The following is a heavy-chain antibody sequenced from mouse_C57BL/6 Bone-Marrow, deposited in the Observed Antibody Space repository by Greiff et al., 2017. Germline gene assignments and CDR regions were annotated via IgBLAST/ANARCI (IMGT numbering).Heavy chain of an antibody. J-gene: IGHJ2*01. D-gene: IGHD1-1*01. CDR1: GYAFSSYW. CDR3: ARSGYYYGPYYFDY. Sequence: QVQLKQSGAELVKPGASVKISCKASGYAFSSYWMNWVKQRPGKGLEWIGQIYPGDGDTNYNGKFKGKATLTADKSSSTAYMQLSSLTSEDSAVYFCARSGYYYGPYYFDYWGQGTTLTVSS. CDR2: IYPGDGDT. V-gene: IGHV1-80*01.